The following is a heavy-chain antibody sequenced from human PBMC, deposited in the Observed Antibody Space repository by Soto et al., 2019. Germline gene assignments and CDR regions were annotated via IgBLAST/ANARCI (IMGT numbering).Heavy chain of an antibody. CDR2: ISAYNGNT. CDR3: ARAEYCSSTSCYRGAFDI. CDR1: GYTFTSYG. V-gene: IGHV1-18*01. D-gene: IGHD2-2*01. Sequence: QVQLVQSGAEVKKPGASVKVSCQASGYTFTSYGISWVRQAPGQGLEWMGWISAYNGNTNYAQKLQGRVTMTTDTSTSTAYMELRSLRSDDTAVYYCARAEYCSSTSCYRGAFDIWGQGTMVTVSS. J-gene: IGHJ3*02.